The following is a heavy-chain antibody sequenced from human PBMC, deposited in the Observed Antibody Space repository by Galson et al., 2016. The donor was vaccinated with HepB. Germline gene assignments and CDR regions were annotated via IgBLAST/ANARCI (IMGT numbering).Heavy chain of an antibody. Sequence: SLRLSCAASGFTFSSQAMSWVRQAPGKGLEWVSTISHSGGSKYYADSVKGRFTISRDNSKKTLLLQMRGLRAEDTAVYYCAKMITLSYYYSFSMDVWGQGTTVTVSS. V-gene: IGHV3-23*01. J-gene: IGHJ6*02. CDR3: AKMITLSYYYSFSMDV. CDR2: ISHSGGSK. D-gene: IGHD3-16*01. CDR1: GFTFSSQA.